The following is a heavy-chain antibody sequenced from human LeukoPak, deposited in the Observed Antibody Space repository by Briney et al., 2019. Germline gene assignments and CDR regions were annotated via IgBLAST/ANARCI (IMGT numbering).Heavy chain of an antibody. CDR2: INHSESP. CDR3: ARRPRYYGSGSYYRSNYYYYMDV. J-gene: IGHJ6*03. CDR1: GGSFSGYY. V-gene: IGHV4-34*01. D-gene: IGHD3-10*01. Sequence: PSETLSLTCAVYGGSFSGYYWSWIRQPPGKGLEWIGEINHSESPNYNPSLKSRVTISVDTSKNQFSLKLSSVTAADTAVYYCARRPRYYGSGSYYRSNYYYYMDVWGKGTTVTISS.